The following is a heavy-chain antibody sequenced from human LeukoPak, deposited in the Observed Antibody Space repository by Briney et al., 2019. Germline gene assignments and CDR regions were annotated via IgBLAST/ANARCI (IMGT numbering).Heavy chain of an antibody. Sequence: GGSLRLSCAASGFTFSSYAMHWVRQAPGKGLEWVAVISYDGSNKYYADSVKGRFTISRDNSKNTLYLQMNSLRAEDTAVYYCAREGYLTGYYEPFDYWGQGTLVTVSS. CDR1: GFTFSSYA. CDR3: AREGYLTGYYEPFDY. CDR2: ISYDGSNK. D-gene: IGHD3-9*01. V-gene: IGHV3-30*01. J-gene: IGHJ4*02.